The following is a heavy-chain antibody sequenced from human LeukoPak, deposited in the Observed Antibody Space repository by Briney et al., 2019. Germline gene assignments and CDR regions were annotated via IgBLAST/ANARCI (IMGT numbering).Heavy chain of an antibody. V-gene: IGHV4-59*08. CDR3: ARHSRLDKSSLSWADY. D-gene: IGHD2-2*03. CDR2: IYYNGST. Sequence: SETLSLTCTVSGGSISSYYWSWIRQPPGKGLEWIGYIYYNGSTNYNPSPKSRVTISVDTSKNQFSLKLSSVTAADTAVYYCARHSRLDKSSLSWADYWGQGTLVTVSS. CDR1: GGSISSYY. J-gene: IGHJ4*02.